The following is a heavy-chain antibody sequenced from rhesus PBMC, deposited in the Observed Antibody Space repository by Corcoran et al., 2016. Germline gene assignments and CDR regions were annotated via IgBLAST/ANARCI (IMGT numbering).Heavy chain of an antibody. CDR3: AREDSNYDYFDY. CDR1: GFTFSDHY. Sequence: EVQLVESGGGLVQPGGSLRLSCAASGFTFSDHYMDWVRQAPGKGLEWVSSFSGSSSRTYYPDSVKGRFTSSRDNAKNTLDLQMNSPRAEDTAVYYCAREDSNYDYFDYWGQGVLVTVSS. J-gene: IGHJ4*01. V-gene: IGHV3-37*01. D-gene: IGHD4-23*01. CDR2: FSGSSSRT.